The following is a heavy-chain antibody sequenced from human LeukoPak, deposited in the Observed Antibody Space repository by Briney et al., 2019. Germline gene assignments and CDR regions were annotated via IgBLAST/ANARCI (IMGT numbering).Heavy chain of an antibody. CDR1: GLTFPAYA. CDR3: ATDMIVVAQDAFDI. J-gene: IGHJ3*02. CDR2: ISYDGTNK. V-gene: IGHV3-30*14. Sequence: GGSLRLSCAASGLTFPAYAMHWVRQAPGKGLEWVAVISYDGTNKYHADSVKGRFTISRDNSKNTLYLQMNSLRAEDTAVYYCATDMIVVAQDAFDIWGQGTMVTVSS. D-gene: IGHD3-22*01.